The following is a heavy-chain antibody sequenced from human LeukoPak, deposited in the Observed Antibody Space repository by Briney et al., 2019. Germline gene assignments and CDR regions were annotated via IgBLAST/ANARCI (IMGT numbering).Heavy chain of an antibody. D-gene: IGHD1-1*01. CDR2: INHSGST. CDR1: GGSFSGYY. V-gene: IGHV4-34*01. CDR3: ARGGKGGTGYFDY. J-gene: IGHJ4*02. Sequence: SETLSLTCAVYGGSFSGYYWSWIRQPPGKGLEWIGEINHSGSTNYNPSLKSRVTISVDTSKNRFSLKLSSVTAADTAVYYCARGGKGGTGYFDYWGQGTLVTVSS.